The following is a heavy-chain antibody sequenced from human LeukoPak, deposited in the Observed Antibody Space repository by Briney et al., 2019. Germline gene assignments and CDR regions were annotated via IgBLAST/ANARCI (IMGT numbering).Heavy chain of an antibody. V-gene: IGHV4-38-2*01. CDR3: ARAPRKEYCSGGSCPVYYFDY. D-gene: IGHD2-15*01. J-gene: IGHJ4*02. Sequence: SETLSLTCAVSGYSISSGYYWGWIRQPPGKGLEWIGYIYYSGSTNYNPSLKSRVTISVDTSKNQFSLKLRSVTAADTAVYYCARAPRKEYCSGGSCPVYYFDYWGQGTLVTVSS. CDR2: IYYSGST. CDR1: GYSISSGYY.